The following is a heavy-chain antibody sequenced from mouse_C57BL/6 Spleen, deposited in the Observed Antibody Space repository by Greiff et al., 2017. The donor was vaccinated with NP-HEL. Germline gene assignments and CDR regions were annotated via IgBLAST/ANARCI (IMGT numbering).Heavy chain of an antibody. CDR1: GFNIKDDY. CDR3: TTNSNYGDY. J-gene: IGHJ2*01. D-gene: IGHD2-5*01. Sequence: EVQLVESGAELVRPGASVKLSCTASGFNIKDDYMHWVKQRPEQGLEWIGWIDPENGDTEYASKFQGKATITADTSSNTAYLQLSSLTSEDTAVYYCTTNSNYGDYWGQGTTLTVSS. V-gene: IGHV14-4*01. CDR2: IDPENGDT.